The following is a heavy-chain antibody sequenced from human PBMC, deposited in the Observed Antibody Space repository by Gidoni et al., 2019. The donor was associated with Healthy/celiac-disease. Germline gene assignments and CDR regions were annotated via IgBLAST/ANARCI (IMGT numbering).Heavy chain of an antibody. CDR2: IIPIFGTA. D-gene: IGHD1-26*01. V-gene: IGHV1-69*01. J-gene: IGHJ2*01. CDR1: GAPFSSYA. CDR3: ASALGATYLDWYFDL. Sequence: QVQLVQSGAAVTTPGSSVKVSCKASGAPFSSYAIRWVRQAPGQWLEWMGGIIPIFGTANYAQEFQGRVTITADEATSTAYMELSSLRSEDTAVYYCASALGATYLDWYFDLWGRGTLVTVSS.